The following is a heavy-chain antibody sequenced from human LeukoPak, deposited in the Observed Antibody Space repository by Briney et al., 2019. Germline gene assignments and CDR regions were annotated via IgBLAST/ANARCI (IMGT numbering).Heavy chain of an antibody. CDR1: GGSFSGYY. V-gene: IGHV4-34*01. CDR2: INHSGST. CDR3: ARVMITFGGVSHIDY. Sequence: PSETLSLTCAVYGGSFSGYYWSWIRQPPGKGLEWIGEINHSGSTNYNPSLKSRVTISVDTSKNQFSLKLSSVTAADTAVYYCARVMITFGGVSHIDYWGQGTLVTVSS. D-gene: IGHD3-16*01. J-gene: IGHJ4*02.